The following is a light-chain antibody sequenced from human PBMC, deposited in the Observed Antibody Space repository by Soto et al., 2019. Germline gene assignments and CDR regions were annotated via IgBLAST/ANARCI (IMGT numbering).Light chain of an antibody. CDR2: DAS. J-gene: IGKJ1*01. V-gene: IGKV1-5*01. CDR3: QQYNSYWT. Sequence: DIKMTQSPSSLSASVGDRVTITCRASQSISSWLAWYQQKPGKAPKLLIYDASSLESGVPSRFSGSGSGTEFTLTISSLQPDDFATYYCQQYNSYWTFGQGTMVDNK. CDR1: QSISSW.